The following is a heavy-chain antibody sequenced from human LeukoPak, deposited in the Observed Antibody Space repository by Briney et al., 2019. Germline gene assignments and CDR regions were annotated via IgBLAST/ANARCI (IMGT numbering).Heavy chain of an antibody. J-gene: IGHJ6*03. Sequence: GESLKISCKGSGYSFTSYWIGWVRQMPGKGLEWMGIIYPGDSDTRYSPSFQGQVTISADKSISTAYLQWSSLKASDTAMYYCARAPPGSSSSDAYYYYMDVWGKGTTVTVSS. CDR2: IYPGDSDT. CDR1: GYSFTSYW. CDR3: ARAPPGSSSSDAYYYYMDV. D-gene: IGHD6-6*01. V-gene: IGHV5-51*01.